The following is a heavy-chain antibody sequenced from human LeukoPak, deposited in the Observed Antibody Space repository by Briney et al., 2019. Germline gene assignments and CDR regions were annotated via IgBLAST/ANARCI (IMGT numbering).Heavy chain of an antibody. D-gene: IGHD3-22*01. CDR2: IYYSGST. CDR1: GGSISSTSYY. Sequence: SETLSLTRTVSGGSISSTSYYWGWIRQPPGKGLEWIGSIYYSGSTYYNPSLKSRVTISVDTSKNQFSLKLSSVTAADTAVYYCARGGTDSSGYFTRVYRDAFDIWGQGTMVTVSS. V-gene: IGHV4-39*07. J-gene: IGHJ3*02. CDR3: ARGGTDSSGYFTRVYRDAFDI.